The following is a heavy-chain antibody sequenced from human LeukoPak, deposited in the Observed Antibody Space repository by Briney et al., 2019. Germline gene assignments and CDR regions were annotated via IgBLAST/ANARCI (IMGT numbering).Heavy chain of an antibody. D-gene: IGHD3-3*01. CDR2: INPHSGGT. V-gene: IGHV1-2*06. J-gene: IGHJ6*03. CDR1: GYTFTGYY. CDR3: ARDLYDFWSGYYPSYYYYYMDV. Sequence: ASVKVSSQGSGYTFTGYYLHCVRHAPGQGLELMGQINPHSGGTPYAQTFQRRATMTRDTSISTAYMELSSLRSDDTAVYYCARDLYDFWSGYYPSYYYYYMDVWGKGTTVTVS.